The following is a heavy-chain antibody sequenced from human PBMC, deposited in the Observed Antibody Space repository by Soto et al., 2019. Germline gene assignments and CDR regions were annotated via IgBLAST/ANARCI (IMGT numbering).Heavy chain of an antibody. CDR1: GFTFSSYG. Sequence: QVQLVESGGGVVQPGRSLRLSCAASGFTFSSYGMHWVRQAPGKGLEWVAVISYDGSNKYYAASVKGRFTISRDNSKNTLYLQMSSLRAEETSVYYCGNVTSGKCVRYSFASWGQGKMVTFSS. D-gene: IGHD1-20*01. V-gene: IGHV3-30*18. CDR3: GNVTSGKCVRYSFAS. J-gene: IGHJ3*02. CDR2: ISYDGSNK.